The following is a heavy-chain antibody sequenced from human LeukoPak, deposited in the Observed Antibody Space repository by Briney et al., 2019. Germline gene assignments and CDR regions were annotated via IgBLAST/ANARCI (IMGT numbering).Heavy chain of an antibody. CDR2: ISAYNGNT. Sequence: GASVTVSCKASGYTFTSYGISWVRPAPGQGLEWMGWISAYNGNTNYAQKLQGRVTMTTDTSTRTAYMELRSLRSDDTAVYYCARVISDYYDSSGYPDAFDIWGQGTMVTVSS. D-gene: IGHD3-22*01. CDR3: ARVISDYYDSSGYPDAFDI. V-gene: IGHV1-18*01. J-gene: IGHJ3*02. CDR1: GYTFTSYG.